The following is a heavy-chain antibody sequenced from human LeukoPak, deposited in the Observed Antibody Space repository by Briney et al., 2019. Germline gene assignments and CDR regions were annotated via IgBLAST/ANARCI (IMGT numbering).Heavy chain of an antibody. D-gene: IGHD3-16*01. CDR3: ARASVLLSADY. Sequence: ASVKVSCKASGYTFTSYGISWVRQAPGQGLEWMGWISAYNGNTHYVQKLQGRVTMTTDTSTSTAYMELRSPRSDDTAVYYCARASVLLSADYWGQGTLVTVSS. CDR2: ISAYNGNT. J-gene: IGHJ4*02. V-gene: IGHV1-18*01. CDR1: GYTFTSYG.